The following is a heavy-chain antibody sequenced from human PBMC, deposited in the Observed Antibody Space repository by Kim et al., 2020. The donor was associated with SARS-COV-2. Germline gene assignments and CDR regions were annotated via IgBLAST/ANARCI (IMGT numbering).Heavy chain of an antibody. CDR1: GYTFTSYS. D-gene: IGHD4-17*01. Sequence: ASVKVSCKASGYTFTSYSMHWVRQAPGQGLEWMGIINPSGGSTSYAQKFQGRVTMTRDTSTSTVYMELSSLRSEDTAVYYCARDLSLGDDYDDYGGSYYYYGLDVWGQGTTVTVSS. CDR2: INPSGGST. J-gene: IGHJ6*02. CDR3: ARDLSLGDDYDDYGGSYYYYGLDV. V-gene: IGHV1-46*01.